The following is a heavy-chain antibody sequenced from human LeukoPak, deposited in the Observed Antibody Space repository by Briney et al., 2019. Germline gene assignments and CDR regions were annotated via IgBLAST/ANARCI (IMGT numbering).Heavy chain of an antibody. V-gene: IGHV3-30-3*01. CDR2: ISYDGSNK. CDR1: GFTFSSYA. Sequence: GGSLRLSCAASGFTFSSYAMHWVRQAPGKGLEWVAVISYDGSNKYYADSVKGRFTISRDNSKNTLYLQMNSLRAEDTAVYYCARYLPGYSSGCLDNWGQGTLVTVSS. J-gene: IGHJ4*02. CDR3: ARYLPGYSSGCLDN. D-gene: IGHD6-19*01.